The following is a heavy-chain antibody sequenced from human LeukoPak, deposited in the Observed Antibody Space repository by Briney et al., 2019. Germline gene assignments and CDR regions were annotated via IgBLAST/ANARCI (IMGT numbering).Heavy chain of an antibody. CDR2: INHSGST. J-gene: IGHJ5*02. CDR1: GGSFSGYY. CDR3: ARDIVVVVAGRLHWTDWFDP. V-gene: IGHV4-34*01. D-gene: IGHD2-15*01. Sequence: SETLSLTCAVYGGSFSGYYWSWIRQPPGKGLEWIGEINHSGSTNYNPSLKSRVTISVDTSKNQFSLKLSSVTAADTAVYYCARDIVVVVAGRLHWTDWFDPWGQGTLVTVSS.